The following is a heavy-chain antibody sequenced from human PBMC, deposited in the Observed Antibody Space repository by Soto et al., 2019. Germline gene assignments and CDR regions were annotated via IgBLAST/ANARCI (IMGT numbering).Heavy chain of an antibody. CDR3: AKDRRITMVRGVLRAFDS. CDR1: GFTFSNYP. CDR2: ISGSGETP. J-gene: IGHJ4*01. Sequence: EVQLLESGGGLVQPGGSLRLSCAASGFTFSNYPMSWVRQAPGKGLEWVSGISGSGETPYYADSVKGRFTISRDNYKNMLYLQMNSLRAEDTAVYYCAKDRRITMVRGVLRAFDSWRQGNLVTVSS. V-gene: IGHV3-23*01. D-gene: IGHD3-10*01.